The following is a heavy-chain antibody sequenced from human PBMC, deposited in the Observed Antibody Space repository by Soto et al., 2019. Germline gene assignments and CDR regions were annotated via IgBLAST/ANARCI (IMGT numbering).Heavy chain of an antibody. D-gene: IGHD2-8*01. CDR3: AKDGVVVYYCYGMDV. J-gene: IGHJ6*02. Sequence: GGSLRLSCAASGFTFSSCGMHWVRQAPGKGLEWVAVISYDGSNKYYADSVKGRFTISRDNSKNTLYLQMNSLRAEDTAVYYCAKDGVVVYYCYGMDVWGQGTTVTVSS. CDR2: ISYDGSNK. CDR1: GFTFSSCG. V-gene: IGHV3-30*18.